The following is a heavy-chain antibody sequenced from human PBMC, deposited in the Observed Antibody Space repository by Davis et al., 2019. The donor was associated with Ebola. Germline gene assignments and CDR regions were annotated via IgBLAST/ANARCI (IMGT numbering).Heavy chain of an antibody. CDR1: GGSFSGYY. V-gene: IGHV4-34*01. D-gene: IGHD3-22*01. Sequence: MPSETLSLTCAVYGGSFSGYYWSWIRQPPGKGLEWIGEINHSGSTNYNPSLKSRVTISVDTSKNQFSLKLSSVTAADTAVYYCARLDYYDSSGYYPFDYWGQGTLVTVSS. CDR3: ARLDYYDSSGYYPFDY. J-gene: IGHJ4*02. CDR2: INHSGST.